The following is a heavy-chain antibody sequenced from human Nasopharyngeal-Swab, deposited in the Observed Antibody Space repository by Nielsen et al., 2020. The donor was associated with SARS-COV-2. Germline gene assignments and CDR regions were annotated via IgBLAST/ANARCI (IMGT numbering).Heavy chain of an antibody. J-gene: IGHJ3*02. Sequence: SVKVSCKASGGSFSHYAISWVRQAPGQGLEWMGGINPLLGIANYAQKFQDRVTITADKYTSTAYMELSSLRSEETAVYYCARSGWAYCSGTRCYDAFDILVQGTMVTVS. CDR1: GGSFSHYA. CDR2: INPLLGIA. CDR3: ARSGWAYCSGTRCYDAFDI. V-gene: IGHV1-69*10. D-gene: IGHD2-2*01.